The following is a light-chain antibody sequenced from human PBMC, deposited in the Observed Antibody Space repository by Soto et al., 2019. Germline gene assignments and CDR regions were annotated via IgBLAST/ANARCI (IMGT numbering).Light chain of an antibody. V-gene: IGLV2-8*01. Sequence: QSALTQPPSASGSPGQSVTISCTGTNSDVGGYDFVSWYQHHPGKAPRLIIYEVGQRPSGVPDRFSGSKSGNTASLTVSGLQAEDEADYFCRSYAGSSTYVFGSGTKVTVL. CDR3: RSYAGSSTYV. CDR2: EVG. CDR1: NSDVGGYDF. J-gene: IGLJ1*01.